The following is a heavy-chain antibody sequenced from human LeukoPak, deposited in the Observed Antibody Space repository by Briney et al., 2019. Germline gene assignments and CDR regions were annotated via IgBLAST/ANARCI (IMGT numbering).Heavy chain of an antibody. V-gene: IGHV3-13*01. Sequence: GGSLRLSCAASGFTFSSYDMHWVRQATGKGLEWVSAIGTAGDTYYPGSVKGRFTISRENAKNSLYLQMNSLRVGDTAVYYCARGGGDYQGVDYWGQGTLVTVSS. CDR1: GFTFSSYD. CDR3: ARGGGDYQGVDY. J-gene: IGHJ4*02. CDR2: IGTAGDT. D-gene: IGHD4-17*01.